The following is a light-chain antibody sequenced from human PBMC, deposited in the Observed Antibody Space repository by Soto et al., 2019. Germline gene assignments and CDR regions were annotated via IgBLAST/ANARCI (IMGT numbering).Light chain of an antibody. CDR1: QSVSSN. V-gene: IGKV3-15*01. J-gene: IGKJ5*01. CDR2: GAS. CDR3: HQYNNWPTIT. Sequence: EIVMTQSPDILSVSPGERATLSCRASQSVSSNLAWYQQKPGQSPRLLIYGASTRATGIPVRFSGSGSGTEFTLTISSLQSEDFAVYYCHQYNNWPTITFGQGTRLEIK.